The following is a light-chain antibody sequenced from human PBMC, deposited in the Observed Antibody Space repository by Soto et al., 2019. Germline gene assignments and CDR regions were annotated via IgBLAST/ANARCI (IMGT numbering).Light chain of an antibody. CDR3: QQRSNWPLT. CDR2: DAS. J-gene: IGKJ4*01. CDR1: QSVSSY. V-gene: IGKV3-11*01. Sequence: EIVLTQSPATLSLSPGERATLSCRASQSVSSYLAWHQQKPGQAPRLLIYDASNRATGIPARFSGSVSGTDFTLTISSLEPEDFAVYYCQQRSNWPLTFGGGTKVEI.